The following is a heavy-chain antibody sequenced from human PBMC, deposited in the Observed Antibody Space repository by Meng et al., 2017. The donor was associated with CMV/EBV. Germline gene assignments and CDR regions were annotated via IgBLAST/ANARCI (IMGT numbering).Heavy chain of an antibody. J-gene: IGHJ4*02. V-gene: IGHV3-7*01. Sequence: GESLKISCAASGFTFSSYAMHWVRQAPGKGLEWVADISGDGREIYYVDSVKGRFTVSRDNAKNSLFLQMNSLRVEDTAVYYCAGLWIWGPGTLVTVSS. CDR1: GFTFSSYA. CDR2: ISGDGREI. D-gene: IGHD1-1*01. CDR3: AGLWI.